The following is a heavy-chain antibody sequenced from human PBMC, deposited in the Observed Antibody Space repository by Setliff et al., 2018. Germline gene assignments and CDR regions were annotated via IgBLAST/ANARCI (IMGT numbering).Heavy chain of an antibody. V-gene: IGHV3-30*04. CDR3: VRGLSDRVNWFAFDY. CDR2: ISKDGSTK. CDR1: GFAFSSYT. D-gene: IGHD1-1*01. J-gene: IGHJ4*02. Sequence: GGSLRLSCAASGFAFSSYTMHWVRQAPGKGLELVALISKDGSTKYYADSVKGRFTISRDNAKNSVDLQMSSLIPEDTAIYFCVRGLSDRVNWFAFDYWGQGTLVTVSS.